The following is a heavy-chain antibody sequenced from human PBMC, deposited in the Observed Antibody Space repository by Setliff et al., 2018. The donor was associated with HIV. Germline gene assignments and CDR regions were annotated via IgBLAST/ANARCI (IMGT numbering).Heavy chain of an antibody. Sequence: GGSLRLSCAASGFTFSSYAMTWVRQGPGKGLEWVSGISGGGGSTYYAAAVKGRFTISRDNSKNTLYLQMNSLRAEDTAVYYCARRTSVGSLAWGQGTLVTVSS. CDR2: ISGGGGST. J-gene: IGHJ5*01. CDR3: ARRTSVGSLA. CDR1: GFTFSSYA. V-gene: IGHV3-23*01. D-gene: IGHD3-10*01.